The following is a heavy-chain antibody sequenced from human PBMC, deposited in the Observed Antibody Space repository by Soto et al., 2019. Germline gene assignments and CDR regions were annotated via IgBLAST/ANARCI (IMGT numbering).Heavy chain of an antibody. CDR1: GGSISSGGYS. D-gene: IGHD2-2*01. CDR2: IYHSGST. Sequence: SETLSLTCALSGGSISSGGYSWSWIRHPPGKGLEWIGYIYHSGSTYYNPSLKSRVTISVDRSKNQFSLKLSSVTAADTAVYYFARVPDRWGQGTLVTVAS. J-gene: IGHJ5*02. CDR3: ARVPDR. V-gene: IGHV4-30-2*01.